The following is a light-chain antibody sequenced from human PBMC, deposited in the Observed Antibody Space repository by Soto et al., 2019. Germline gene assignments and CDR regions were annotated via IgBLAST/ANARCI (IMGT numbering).Light chain of an antibody. V-gene: IGKV3-20*01. CDR1: QTIRSNY. Sequence: ETVLTQSPGTLSLSPGERATLSCRASQTIRSNYLAWYRQTPGQAPRLLIYGASNRATGIADRFSGSGSGTDYSRIISRLEPGDFALDYCQQYGSSPWTCGQGTKVEIK. J-gene: IGKJ1*01. CDR2: GAS. CDR3: QQYGSSPWT.